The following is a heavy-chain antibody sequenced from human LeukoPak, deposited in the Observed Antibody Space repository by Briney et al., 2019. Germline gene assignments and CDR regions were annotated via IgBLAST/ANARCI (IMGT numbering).Heavy chain of an antibody. CDR2: IIPILGIA. Sequence: EASVKVSCKASGGTFSSYTISWVRQAPGQGLEWMGRIIPILGIANYAQKFQGRVTITADKSTSTAYMELSSLRSEDTAVYYCASVGPGIVGATNYWGQGTLVTVSS. CDR1: GGTFSSYT. D-gene: IGHD1-26*01. CDR3: ASVGPGIVGATNY. J-gene: IGHJ4*02. V-gene: IGHV1-69*02.